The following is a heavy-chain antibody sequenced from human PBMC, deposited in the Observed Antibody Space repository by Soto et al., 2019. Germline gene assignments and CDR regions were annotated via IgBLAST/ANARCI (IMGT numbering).Heavy chain of an antibody. D-gene: IGHD3-10*01. CDR2: IIPIFGTA. V-gene: IGHV1-69*06. J-gene: IGHJ4*02. Sequence: QVQLVQSGAEVKKPGSSVKVSCKASGCTLSTYAISWVRQAPGQGLEWMGGIIPIFGTANSAQMFQGRVTITADKSTITAYMELSSLTSADTAVYYCAREPQDGSGSYFDSWGQGTLVTVSS. CDR3: AREPQDGSGSYFDS. CDR1: GCTLSTYA.